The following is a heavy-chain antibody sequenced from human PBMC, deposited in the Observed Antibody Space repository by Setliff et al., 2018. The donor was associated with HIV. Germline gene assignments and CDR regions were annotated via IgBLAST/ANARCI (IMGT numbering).Heavy chain of an antibody. Sequence: PGGSLRLSCAASGFTFSNYWMDWVRQASGKGLEWVGRIKTKPNSYATAHAESVKGRFTISRDDSQNTAYLQMNSLRTEDTAVYFCAVSPDGDCATTECANWFDPWGQGTQVTVSS. CDR2: IKTKPNSYAT. CDR3: AVSPDGDCATTECANWFDP. J-gene: IGHJ5*02. V-gene: IGHV3-73*01. D-gene: IGHD4-17*01. CDR1: GFTFSNYW.